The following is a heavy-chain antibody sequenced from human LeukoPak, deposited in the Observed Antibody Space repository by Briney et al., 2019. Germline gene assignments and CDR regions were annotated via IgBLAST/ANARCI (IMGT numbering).Heavy chain of an antibody. CDR1: GFSLSTSGMC. J-gene: IGHJ4*02. CDR3: ARMYYDSGSRRLDY. CDR2: VDWDDDK. Sequence: SGPTLVNPTQPLTLTCTFSGFSLSTSGMCVSWIRQPPGKALEWLARVDWDDDKFYSTSLKTRLTISKDTSKNQVVLTMTNVDPVDTATYYCARMYYDSGSRRLDYWGQGTLVTVSS. V-gene: IGHV2-70*17. D-gene: IGHD3-10*01.